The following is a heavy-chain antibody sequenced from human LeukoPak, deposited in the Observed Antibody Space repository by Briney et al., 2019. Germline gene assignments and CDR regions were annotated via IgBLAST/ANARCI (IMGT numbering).Heavy chain of an antibody. Sequence: SETLSLTCTVSGGSISSYYWSWIRQPPGKGLEWIGYIYYSGSTNYNPSLKSRVTISVDTSKSQFSLKLSSVAAADTAVYYCARDLQWFGAFDIWGQGTMVTVSS. CDR2: IYYSGST. D-gene: IGHD3-10*01. CDR1: GGSISSYY. J-gene: IGHJ3*02. V-gene: IGHV4-59*01. CDR3: ARDLQWFGAFDI.